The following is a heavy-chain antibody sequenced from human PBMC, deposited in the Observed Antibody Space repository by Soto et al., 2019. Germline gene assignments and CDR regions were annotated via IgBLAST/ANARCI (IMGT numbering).Heavy chain of an antibody. CDR1: GYTFSMSA. CDR3: ARDRSNSDY. D-gene: IGHD4-4*01. Sequence: QVQLVQSGAEVKKPGAPVKVSCKAAGYTFSMSAISWVRQAPGQGLEWMGWINANNGNTDYAQKFQGRVTMTTDTSTSTVYMELRSLSSDDTAVYYCARDRSNSDYWGQGTLVTVSS. CDR2: INANNGNT. V-gene: IGHV1-18*01. J-gene: IGHJ4*02.